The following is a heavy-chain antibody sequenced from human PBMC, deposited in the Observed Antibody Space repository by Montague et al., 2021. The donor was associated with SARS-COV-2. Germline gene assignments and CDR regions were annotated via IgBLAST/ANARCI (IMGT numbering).Heavy chain of an antibody. CDR1: GGSISSGGYS. D-gene: IGHD2-21*01. CDR3: ARTMEDILCSLLDP. J-gene: IGHJ5*02. Sequence: TLSLTCVVSGGSISSGGYSWSWIRQPPGKGLEWNGYIWHSGSTTYNPSLKSRVTMSVDRSKNHFSLEYSSVTAADMAVYHCARTMEDILCSLLDPWGQGILVTVSS. CDR2: IWHSGST. V-gene: IGHV4-30-2*01.